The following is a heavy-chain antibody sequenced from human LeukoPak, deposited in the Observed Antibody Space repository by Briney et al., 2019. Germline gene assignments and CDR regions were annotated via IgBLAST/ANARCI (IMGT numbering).Heavy chain of an antibody. CDR1: GYTLTELS. J-gene: IGHJ4*02. Sequence: ASVKVSCKVSGYTLTELSMHWVRQAPGKGLEWMGGFDPEDGETIYAQKFQGRVTITTDESTSTAYMELSSLRSEDTAVYYCAREGPYSSGFDYWGQGTLVTVSS. CDR2: FDPEDGET. V-gene: IGHV1-24*01. CDR3: AREGPYSSGFDY. D-gene: IGHD6-19*01.